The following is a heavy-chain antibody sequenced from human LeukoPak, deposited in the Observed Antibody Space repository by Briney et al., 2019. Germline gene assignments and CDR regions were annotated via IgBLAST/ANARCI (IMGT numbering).Heavy chain of an antibody. D-gene: IGHD4-23*01. J-gene: IGHJ4*02. Sequence: SETLSLTCTVSGGSITTYYWSWIRQPAGKGLEWIGRIYTNGSTNYNPSLKSRVTISVDTSKNQFSLKLSSVTAADTAVYYCAREGHYGGNSNWGQGTLVTVSS. V-gene: IGHV4-4*07. CDR2: IYTNGST. CDR3: AREGHYGGNSN. CDR1: GGSITTYY.